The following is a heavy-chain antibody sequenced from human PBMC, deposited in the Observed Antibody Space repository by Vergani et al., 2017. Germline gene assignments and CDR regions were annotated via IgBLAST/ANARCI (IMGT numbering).Heavy chain of an antibody. D-gene: IGHD2-15*01. J-gene: IGHJ5*01. CDR2: IWYDGSNK. CDR1: GFTFSSHG. Sequence: QVQLVESEGGVVQPGRSLTLSCVASGFTFSSHGMHWVRQAPGKGLEWVAVIWYDGSNKYYGDSVKGRFTISRDNSKNTLYLQMNSLRIEDTAVYYCAWWGNEKRFDSWGQGTRVTVSS. CDR3: AWWGNEKRFDS. V-gene: IGHV3-33*01.